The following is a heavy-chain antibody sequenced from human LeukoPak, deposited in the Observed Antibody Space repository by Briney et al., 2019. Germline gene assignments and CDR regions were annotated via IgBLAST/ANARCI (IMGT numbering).Heavy chain of an antibody. J-gene: IGHJ4*02. CDR3: TRRLDD. CDR2: IKHDESEK. V-gene: IGHV3-7*01. D-gene: IGHD3-16*01. Sequence: GGSLRPSCAASGFSFNSDWMDWVRQAPGKGLEWVANIKHDESEKNYLDSVKGRLTISRDNAQNSLYLQMNGLRVEDTAVYYCTRRLDDWGQGTLVTVSS. CDR1: GFSFNSDW.